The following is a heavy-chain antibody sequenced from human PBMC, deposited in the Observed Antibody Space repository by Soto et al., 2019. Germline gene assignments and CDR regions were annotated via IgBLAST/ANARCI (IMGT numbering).Heavy chain of an antibody. CDR1: GFTFSGSA. J-gene: IGHJ5*02. CDR2: IRSKANSYAT. CDR3: TRPSGYSSSWYSFDP. D-gene: IGHD6-13*01. Sequence: VQLVESGGGLVQPGGSLKLSCAASGFTFSGSAMHWVRQASGKGLEWVGRIRSKANSYATAYAASVKGRFTISRDDSKNTAYLQMNSLKTEDTAVYYCTRPSGYSSSWYSFDPWGQGTLVTVSS. V-gene: IGHV3-73*01.